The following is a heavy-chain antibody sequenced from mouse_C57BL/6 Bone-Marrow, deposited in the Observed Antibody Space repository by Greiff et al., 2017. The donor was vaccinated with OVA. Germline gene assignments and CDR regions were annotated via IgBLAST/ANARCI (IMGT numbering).Heavy chain of an antibody. CDR3: ARDGYSAWFAY. J-gene: IGHJ3*01. CDR1: GFTFSDFY. D-gene: IGHD2-12*01. CDR2: SRNKANDYTT. Sequence: EVKVVESGGGLVQSGRSLRLSCATSGFTFSDFYMEWVRQAPGKGLEWIAASRNKANDYTTEYSASVKGRFIVSRDTSQSILYLQMNALRAEDTAIYYCARDGYSAWFAYWGQGTLVTVSA. V-gene: IGHV7-1*01.